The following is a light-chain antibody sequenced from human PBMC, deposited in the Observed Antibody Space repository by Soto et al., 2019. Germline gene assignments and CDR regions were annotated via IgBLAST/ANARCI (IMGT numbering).Light chain of an antibody. CDR3: SSYAGTNNLV. Sequence: QSVLTQPPSASGSPGQSVTISCTGTSSDVGGYNYVSWYQQYPGKAPKIMIYEVSERPSGVPVRFSGSKSGNTASLTVSGLQAEDEADYYCSSYAGTNNLVFGGGTKLTVL. CDR2: EVS. V-gene: IGLV2-8*01. CDR1: SSDVGGYNY. J-gene: IGLJ3*02.